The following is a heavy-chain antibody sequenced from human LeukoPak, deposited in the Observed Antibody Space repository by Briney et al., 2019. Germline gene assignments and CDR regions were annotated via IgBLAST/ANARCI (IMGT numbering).Heavy chain of an antibody. J-gene: IGHJ4*02. CDR2: ISAYNGNT. CDR3: ARSYGGAPRPLIDY. V-gene: IGHV1-18*01. D-gene: IGHD3-10*01. Sequence: ASVKVSCKASGYTFTSYGISWVRQAPGQGLEWMGWISAYNGNTNYAQKLQGRVTMTTDTSTSTAYMELRSLRSDDTAVYYCARSYGGAPRPLIDYWGQGTLVTVSS. CDR1: GYTFTSYG.